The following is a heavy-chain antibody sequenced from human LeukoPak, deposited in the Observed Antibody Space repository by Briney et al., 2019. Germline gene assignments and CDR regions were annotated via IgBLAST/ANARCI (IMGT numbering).Heavy chain of an antibody. CDR1: GSTFTCYG. V-gene: IGHV1-18*01. D-gene: IGHD2-2*02. Sequence: ASVKVSCKASGSTFTCYGISWVRQAPGQGLEWMGWISAYNGNTNYAQKLQGRVTMTTDTSTSTAYMELRSLRSDDTAVYYCARDGVVPAAISVTAPTDNWFDPWGQGTLVTVSS. J-gene: IGHJ5*02. CDR2: ISAYNGNT. CDR3: ARDGVVPAAISVTAPTDNWFDP.